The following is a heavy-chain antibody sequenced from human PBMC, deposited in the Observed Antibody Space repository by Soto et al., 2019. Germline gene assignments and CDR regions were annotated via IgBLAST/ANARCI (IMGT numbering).Heavy chain of an antibody. J-gene: IGHJ6*02. CDR1: GGSFSGYY. D-gene: IGHD2-15*01. CDR2: INHSGST. CDR3: ARRSWLDYYYYGMDV. Sequence: ETLSLTCAVYGGSFSGYYWSWIRQPPGKGLEWIGEINHSGSTNYNPSLKSRVTISVDTSKNQFSLKLSSVTAADTAVYYCARRSWLDYYYYGMDVWGQGTTVTVSS. V-gene: IGHV4-34*01.